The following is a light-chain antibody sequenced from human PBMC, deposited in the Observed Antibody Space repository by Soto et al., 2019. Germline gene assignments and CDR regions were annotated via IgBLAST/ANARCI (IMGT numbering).Light chain of an antibody. CDR2: DVS. J-gene: IGLJ1*01. V-gene: IGLV2-11*01. Sequence: QSVLTQPRSVSGSPGQSVTISCTGTSSDVGGYNYVSWYQQHPGKAPKLMIYDVSKRPSGVPDRFSGSKSGNTASLTISGLQAEDEADYYRCSYAGSNNLRVFGTGTKVTVL. CDR3: CSYAGSNNLRV. CDR1: SSDVGGYNY.